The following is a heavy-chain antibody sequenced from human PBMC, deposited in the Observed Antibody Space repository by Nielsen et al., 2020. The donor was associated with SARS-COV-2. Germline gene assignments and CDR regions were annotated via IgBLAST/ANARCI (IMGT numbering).Heavy chain of an antibody. CDR2: IDPSDSYS. CDR1: GYSFTDFW. V-gene: IGHV5-10-1*01. J-gene: IGHJ5*02. Sequence: GESLKISCKGSGYSFTDFWITWVRQVPGKGLEWMGRIDPSDSYSIYSPSFQGHVTISADESTNSAYLQWRSLKASDTAMYYCARLDCSGGSCYSGPGWFDPWGQGTLVTVSS. D-gene: IGHD2-15*01. CDR3: ARLDCSGGSCYSGPGWFDP.